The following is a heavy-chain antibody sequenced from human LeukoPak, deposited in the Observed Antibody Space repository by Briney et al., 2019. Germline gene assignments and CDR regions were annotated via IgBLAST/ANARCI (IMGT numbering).Heavy chain of an antibody. CDR3: ARGQWLVLGWFDP. CDR1: GGSISSYY. Sequence: SETLSLTCTVSGGSISSYYWSWIRQPPGKGLEWIGYIYYSGSTNYIPSLKSRVTISVDTSKNQFSLKLSSVTAADTAVYYCARGQWLVLGWFDPWGQGTLVTVSS. J-gene: IGHJ5*02. CDR2: IYYSGST. D-gene: IGHD6-19*01. V-gene: IGHV4-59*01.